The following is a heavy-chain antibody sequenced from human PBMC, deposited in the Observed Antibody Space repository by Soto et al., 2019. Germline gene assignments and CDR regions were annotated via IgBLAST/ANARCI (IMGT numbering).Heavy chain of an antibody. V-gene: IGHV2-5*02. D-gene: IGHD4-17*01. Sequence: QITLKESGPTLVKPTQTLTLSCTFSGFSLNTRTVGVGWIRQPPGKALEWLALIYWDDDKRYTPSQRTRLTITKDTSKNQVVFTMTNMDPVDTATYDFAHTVTRFDYFDYWGQGTLVTVSS. CDR3: AHTVTRFDYFDY. CDR1: GFSLNTRTVG. J-gene: IGHJ4*02. CDR2: IYWDDDK.